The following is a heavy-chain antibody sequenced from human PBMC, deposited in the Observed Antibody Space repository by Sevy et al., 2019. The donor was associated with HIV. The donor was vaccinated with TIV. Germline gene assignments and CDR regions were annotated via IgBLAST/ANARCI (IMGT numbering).Heavy chain of an antibody. Sequence: GGSLRLSCAASGFTFSSYGMHWVRQAPGKGLEWVAVIWYDGSNKYYADSVKGRFTISRDNSKNTLYLQMNSLRAEDTAVYYCARDNYYDSSGYYSNFDYWGQGTLVNVSS. J-gene: IGHJ4*02. V-gene: IGHV3-33*01. CDR2: IWYDGSNK. CDR3: ARDNYYDSSGYYSNFDY. D-gene: IGHD3-22*01. CDR1: GFTFSSYG.